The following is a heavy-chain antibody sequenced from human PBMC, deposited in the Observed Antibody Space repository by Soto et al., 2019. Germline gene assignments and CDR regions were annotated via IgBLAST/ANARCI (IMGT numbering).Heavy chain of an antibody. CDR3: ARGYCISTSCYRATALDP. J-gene: IGHJ5*02. CDR2: ISAYNGNT. D-gene: IGHD2-2*01. CDR1: GYTFTSYG. Sequence: ASVKVSCKASGYTFTSYGISWVRQAPGQGLEWMGWISAYNGNTNYAQKLQGRVTMTTDTSTSTAYMELRSLRSDDTAVYYCARGYCISTSCYRATALDPWGQGTLVTVSS. V-gene: IGHV1-18*01.